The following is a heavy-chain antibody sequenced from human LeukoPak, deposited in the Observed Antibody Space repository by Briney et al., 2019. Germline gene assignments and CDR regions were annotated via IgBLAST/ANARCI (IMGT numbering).Heavy chain of an antibody. J-gene: IGHJ4*02. Sequence: PSETLSLTCTVSGGSICSHYWTWIRQTPGKGLEWIGYVYDIGSTKYNPSLKSRVTISVDTSKNQFSLRLSSVTAADTAVYYCARGGGLKSVDYWGQGTLVAVSS. D-gene: IGHD3-16*01. CDR3: ARGGGLKSVDY. CDR2: VYDIGST. CDR1: GGSICSHY. V-gene: IGHV4-59*11.